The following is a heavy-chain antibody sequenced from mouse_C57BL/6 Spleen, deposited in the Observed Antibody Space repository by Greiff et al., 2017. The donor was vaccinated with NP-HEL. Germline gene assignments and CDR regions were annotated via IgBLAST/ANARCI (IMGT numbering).Heavy chain of an antibody. D-gene: IGHD1-1*01. V-gene: IGHV5-17*01. Sequence: EVQGVESGGGLVKPGGSLKLSCAASGFTFSDYGMHWVRQAPEKGLEWVAYISSGSSTIYYADTVKGRFTISRDNAKNTLFLQMTSLRSEDTAMYYCARIDYYGYFDYWGQGTTLTVSS. CDR3: ARIDYYGYFDY. J-gene: IGHJ2*01. CDR2: ISSGSSTI. CDR1: GFTFSDYG.